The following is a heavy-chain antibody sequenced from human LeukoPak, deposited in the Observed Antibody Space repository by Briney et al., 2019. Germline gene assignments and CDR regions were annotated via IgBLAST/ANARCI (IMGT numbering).Heavy chain of an antibody. CDR1: GFTFSKYW. Sequence: PGGSLRLSCAASGFTFSKYWMSWVRQAPGKGLEWVANIKEDGSEKYYEDSVKGRFTISRDTSRSTLFLQMNSLRTEDTAVYYCAKDWGQVPASNSGHWGQGTLVTVSS. J-gene: IGHJ1*01. D-gene: IGHD2-2*01. V-gene: IGHV3-7*01. CDR2: IKEDGSEK. CDR3: AKDWGQVPASNSGH.